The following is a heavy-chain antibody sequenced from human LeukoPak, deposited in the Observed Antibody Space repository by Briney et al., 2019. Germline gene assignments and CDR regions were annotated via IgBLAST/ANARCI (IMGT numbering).Heavy chain of an antibody. J-gene: IGHJ4*02. CDR1: GGSISTYY. CDR3: ARGGYSYGYDDDFDY. D-gene: IGHD5-18*01. V-gene: IGHV4-59*01. Sequence: SETLSLACTVSGGSISTYYWSWIRQPPGKGLEWIGYIYNSGSTNYNPSLKSRVTISVDTSKNKFSLKLSSVTAADTAVYYCARGGYSYGYDDDFDYWGQGTLVTVSS. CDR2: IYNSGST.